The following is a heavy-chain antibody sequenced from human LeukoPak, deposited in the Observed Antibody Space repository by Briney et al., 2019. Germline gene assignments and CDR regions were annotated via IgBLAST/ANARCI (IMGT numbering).Heavy chain of an antibody. CDR1: GFTFSSYS. CDR2: ISSSSSYI. V-gene: IGHV3-21*01. CDR3: ARPFCSSTSCWGFDY. Sequence: PGGPLRLSCAASGFTFSSYSMNWVRQAPGKGLEWVSSISSSSSYIYYADSVKGRFTISRDNAKNSLYLQMNSLRAEDTAVYYCARPFCSSTSCWGFDYWGQGTLVTVSS. D-gene: IGHD2-2*01. J-gene: IGHJ4*02.